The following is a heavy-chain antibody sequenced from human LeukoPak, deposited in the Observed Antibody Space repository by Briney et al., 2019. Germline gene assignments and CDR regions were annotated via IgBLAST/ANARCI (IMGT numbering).Heavy chain of an antibody. D-gene: IGHD6-13*01. CDR2: IKQDGSEK. J-gene: IGHJ4*02. Sequence: AGGSLRLSCAASGFTFSRYWMSWVRQAPGKGLEWVANIKQDGSEKYYVDSVKGRFTISRDNAKISLYLQMNSLRAEDTAIYYCARSAGSSGWYEGYYFDYWGQGTLVTVS. CDR1: GFTFSRYW. V-gene: IGHV3-7*01. CDR3: ARSAGSSGWYEGYYFDY.